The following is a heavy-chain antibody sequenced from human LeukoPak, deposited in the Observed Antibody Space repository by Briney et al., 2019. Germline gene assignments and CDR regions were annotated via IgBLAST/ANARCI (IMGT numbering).Heavy chain of an antibody. CDR1: GYSFTNYW. CDR3: ARLEGWGSSGWSPASLDY. CDR2: IFPGDPDT. J-gene: IGHJ4*02. V-gene: IGHV5-51*01. Sequence: GESLKISCKGSGYSFTNYWIGWVRQMPGKGLEWMGIIFPGDPDTRYSPSFQGQVTITADKSINTAYLQWSSLKASDTAMYYCARLEGWGSSGWSPASLDYWGQGTLVTVSS. D-gene: IGHD6-19*01.